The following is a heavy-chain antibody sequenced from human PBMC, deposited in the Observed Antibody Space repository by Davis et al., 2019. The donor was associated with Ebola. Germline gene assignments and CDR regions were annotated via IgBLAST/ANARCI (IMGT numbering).Heavy chain of an antibody. CDR2: INHSGST. CDR1: GVSMSTYY. D-gene: IGHD3-22*01. J-gene: IGHJ6*02. V-gene: IGHV4-34*01. CDR3: ARVVSSGYRFGGMDV. Sequence: MPSETLSLTCTVSGVSMSTYYWSWIRQPPGKGLEWIGEINHSGSTNYNPSLKSRVTISVDTSKNQFSLKLSSVTAADTAVYYCARVVSSGYRFGGMDVWGQGTTVTVSS.